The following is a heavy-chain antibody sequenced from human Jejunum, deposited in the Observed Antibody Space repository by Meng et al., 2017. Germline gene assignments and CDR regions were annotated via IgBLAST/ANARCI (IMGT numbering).Heavy chain of an antibody. CDR1: GFSLSSGVG. V-gene: IGHV2-5*04. Sequence: QILLQESGPGLVNPTQTLPLTCAFSGFSLSSGVGVGWLRHARGEAPEWLAMIYCDDDQRYHPSQKTRLTVTKDTSDHRVDLTMTDMGPEDTGTYFCVKRVYGVYTYLDHWGQGTLVTVSS. J-gene: IGHJ4*02. D-gene: IGHD5/OR15-5a*01. CDR3: VKRVYGVYTYLDH. CDR2: IYCDDDQ.